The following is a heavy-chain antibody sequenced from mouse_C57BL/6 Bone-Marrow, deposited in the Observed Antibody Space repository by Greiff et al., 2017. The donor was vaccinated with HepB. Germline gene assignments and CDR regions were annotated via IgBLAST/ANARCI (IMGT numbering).Heavy chain of an antibody. CDR2: IDPANGNT. V-gene: IGHV14-3*01. CDR1: GFNIKNPY. J-gene: IGHJ1*03. Sequence: VQLQHSVAELVRPGASVKLSCAASGFNIKNPYMHWVKQRPEQGLEWIGRIDPANGNTKYAPKFQGKATITADTSSNTAYLQLSSLTSEDTAIYYCATRYWYFDVWGTGTTVTVSS. CDR3: ATRYWYFDV.